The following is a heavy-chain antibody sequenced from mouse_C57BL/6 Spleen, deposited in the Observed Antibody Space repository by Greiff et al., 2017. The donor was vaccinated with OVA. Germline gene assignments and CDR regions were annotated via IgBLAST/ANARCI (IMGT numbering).Heavy chain of an antibody. Sequence: QVQLQQSGAELVKPGASVKISCKASGYAFSSYWMNWVKQRPGKGLEWIGQIYPGDGDTNYNGKFKGKATLTADKSSSTAYMQLSSLTSEDSAVYFWARGGTAQATAWFAYWGQGTLVTVSA. CDR1: GYAFSSYW. V-gene: IGHV1-80*01. D-gene: IGHD3-2*02. CDR3: ARGGTAQATAWFAY. J-gene: IGHJ3*01. CDR2: IYPGDGDT.